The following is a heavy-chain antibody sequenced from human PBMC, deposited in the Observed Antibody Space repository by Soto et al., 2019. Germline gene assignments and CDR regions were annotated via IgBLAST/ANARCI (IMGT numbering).Heavy chain of an antibody. CDR3: AKDSAKFYYDSSGYPLDN. CDR2: ISGTGGST. J-gene: IGHJ4*02. D-gene: IGHD3-22*01. Sequence: GGSLRLSCAASGFTFSSYAMSWVRQAPGKGLEWVSAISGTGGSTYYADSVKGRFTISRDNSRNTLYLQMNSLRAEDTAIYYCAKDSAKFYYDSSGYPLDNWGQGTLVTVSS. V-gene: IGHV3-23*01. CDR1: GFTFSSYA.